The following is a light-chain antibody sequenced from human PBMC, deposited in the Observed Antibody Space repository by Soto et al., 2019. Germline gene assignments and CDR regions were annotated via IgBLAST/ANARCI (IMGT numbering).Light chain of an antibody. CDR3: QQSYIAPQT. CDR1: QSIRSY. CDR2: AAS. J-gene: IGKJ1*01. V-gene: IGKV1-39*01. Sequence: DIQMTQSPSYLSASVGDRVTITCRASQSIRSYLNWYQQKPGKAPKLLIFAASTLQSGVPSRFSGSGSGTDFTLTISSLQPEDFATYYCQQSYIAPQTFGQGTKVEIK.